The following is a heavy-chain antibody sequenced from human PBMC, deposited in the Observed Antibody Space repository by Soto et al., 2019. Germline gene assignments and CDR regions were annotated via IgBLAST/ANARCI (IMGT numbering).Heavy chain of an antibody. CDR3: TTFLSVDDYGNYDIDY. D-gene: IGHD4-17*01. V-gene: IGHV3-15*01. CDR2: IKDESGGGTT. Sequence: EVQLVESGGGLVKPGESLRLSCAASGFIFSKTRMSWVRQAPGKGLEWVGRIKDESGGGTTDYATPVKGRFTISRDDSKNTLYLQMNSLHTDDTAVYYCTTFLSVDDYGNYDIDYWGQGTLVTVSS. J-gene: IGHJ4*02. CDR1: GFIFSKTR.